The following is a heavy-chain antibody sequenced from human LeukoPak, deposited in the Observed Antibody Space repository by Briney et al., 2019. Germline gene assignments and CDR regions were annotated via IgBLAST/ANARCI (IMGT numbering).Heavy chain of an antibody. CDR1: GYTFTSYD. Sequence: GASVKVSCKASGYTFTSYDINWVRQATGQGLEWMGWMNPNSGNTGYAQKFQGRVTMTRNTSISTAYMELSSLRSEDTAVYYCARGPGDYGEEGFYNWFDPWGQGTLVTVSS. CDR3: ARGPGDYGEEGFYNWFDP. D-gene: IGHD4-17*01. CDR2: MNPNSGNT. J-gene: IGHJ5*02. V-gene: IGHV1-8*01.